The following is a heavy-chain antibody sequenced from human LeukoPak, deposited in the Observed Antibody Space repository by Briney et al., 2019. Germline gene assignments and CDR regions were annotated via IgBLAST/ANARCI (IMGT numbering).Heavy chain of an antibody. Sequence: GGSLRLSCAASGFTFSSYSMNWVRQAPGKGVEGVSSISSSSSYIYYADSVKGRFTISRDNAKNSLYLQMNSLRAEDTAVHYCARDLLWLTGEEAFDIWGQGTMVTVSS. CDR1: GFTFSSYS. V-gene: IGHV3-21*01. J-gene: IGHJ3*02. CDR3: ARDLLWLTGEEAFDI. D-gene: IGHD7-27*01. CDR2: ISSSSSYI.